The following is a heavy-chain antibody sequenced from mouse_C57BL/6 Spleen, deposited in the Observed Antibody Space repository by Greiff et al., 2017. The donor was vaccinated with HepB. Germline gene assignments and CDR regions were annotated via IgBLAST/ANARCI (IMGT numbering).Heavy chain of an antibody. CDR3: ARCHYYGSSYDAMDD. CDR1: GYTFTSYG. J-gene: IGHJ4*01. Sequence: VMLVESGAELARPGASVKLSCKASGYTFTSYGISWVKQRTGQGLEWIGEIYPRSGTTYYNEKFKGKATLTADKSSSTAYMELRSLTSEDSAVYFCARCHYYGSSYDAMDDWGQGTSVTVSS. V-gene: IGHV1-81*01. CDR2: IYPRSGTT. D-gene: IGHD1-1*01.